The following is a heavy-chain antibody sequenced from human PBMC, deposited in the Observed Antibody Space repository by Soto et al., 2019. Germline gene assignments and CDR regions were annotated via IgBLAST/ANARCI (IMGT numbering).Heavy chain of an antibody. V-gene: IGHV3-33*01. D-gene: IGHD2-15*01. CDR3: ARDWLGYCSGGSCYSGHGAFDN. J-gene: IGHJ3*02. CDR1: GFTFSSYG. CDR2: IWYDGSNK. Sequence: QVQLVESGGGVVQPGRSLRLSCAASGFTFSSYGMHWVRQAPGKGLEWVAVIWYDGSNKYYADSVKGRFTISRDNSKNTLYLQMNSLRAEDTAVYYCARDWLGYCSGGSCYSGHGAFDNWGQGTMVTVSS.